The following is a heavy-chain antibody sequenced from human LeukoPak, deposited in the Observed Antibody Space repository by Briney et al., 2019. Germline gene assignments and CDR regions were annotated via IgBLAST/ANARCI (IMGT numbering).Heavy chain of an antibody. V-gene: IGHV4-31*03. D-gene: IGHD6-13*01. CDR2: IYYSGST. CDR3: ARQKYSSTDNWFDP. CDR1: GGSISSGGYY. J-gene: IGHJ5*02. Sequence: SQTLSLTRTVSGGSISSGGYYWSWIRQHPGKGLEWIGYIYYSGSTYYNPSLKSRVTISVDTSKNQFSLKLSSVTAADTAVYYCARQKYSSTDNWFDPWGQGTLVTVSS.